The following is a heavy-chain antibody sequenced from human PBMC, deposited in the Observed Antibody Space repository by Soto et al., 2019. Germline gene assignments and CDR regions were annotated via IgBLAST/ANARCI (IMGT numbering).Heavy chain of an antibody. Sequence: NPGGSLRLSCAASGFPFSDSYMAWIRQAPGKGLEEIATISSTGSTPFYADSVKGRFTISTDTSRKTLFLQMNSLRAEDSAVYYCARRGYYYDSSGYYPLFDYWGQGTPVTVSS. V-gene: IGHV3-11*01. CDR3: ARRGYYYDSSGYYPLFDY. J-gene: IGHJ4*02. CDR1: GFPFSDSY. CDR2: ISSTGSTP. D-gene: IGHD3-22*01.